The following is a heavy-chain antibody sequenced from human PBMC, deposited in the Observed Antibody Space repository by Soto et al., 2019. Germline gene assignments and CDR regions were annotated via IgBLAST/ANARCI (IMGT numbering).Heavy chain of an antibody. V-gene: IGHV3-33*01. CDR2: IWYDGSNK. D-gene: IGHD1-26*01. J-gene: IGHJ6*02. CDR1: GFTFSSYG. CDR3: ARGAAVGATPAPLYYYGMDV. Sequence: GGSLRLSCAASGFTFSSYGMHWVRQAPGKGLEWVAVIWYDGSNKYYADSVKGRFTISRDNSKNTLYLQMNSLRAEDTAVYYCARGAAVGATPAPLYYYGMDVWGQGTTVTVSS.